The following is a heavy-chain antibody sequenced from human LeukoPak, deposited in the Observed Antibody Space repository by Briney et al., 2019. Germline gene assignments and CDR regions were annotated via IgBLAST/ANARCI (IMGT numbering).Heavy chain of an antibody. CDR2: ISAYNGNT. Sequence: GASVKVSCKASGYTFTSYGISWVRQAPGQGVEWMGWISAYNGNTNYAQKLQGRVTMTTDTSTSTAYMELRTLRSDHTPLYYSARDSEYSPSSGTSSYSGQGTLLTVSS. J-gene: IGHJ4*02. CDR1: GYTFTSYG. CDR3: ARDSEYSPSSGTSSY. D-gene: IGHD6-6*01. V-gene: IGHV1-18*01.